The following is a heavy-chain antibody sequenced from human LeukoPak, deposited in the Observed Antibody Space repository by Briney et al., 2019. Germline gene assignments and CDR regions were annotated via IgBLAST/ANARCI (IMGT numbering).Heavy chain of an antibody. CDR3: ARGHGSGYTNYFDP. J-gene: IGHJ5*02. CDR1: GYTFTDFS. Sequence: ASVEVSCKTSGYTFTDFSVHWVRQAPGQGLEWMGIINPTGGSAGFAQKFQGRVTMTRDMSTSTFYMELSSLRSEDTAVYYCARGHGSGYTNYFDPWGQGTLVTVSS. D-gene: IGHD3-10*01. V-gene: IGHV1-46*01. CDR2: INPTGGSA.